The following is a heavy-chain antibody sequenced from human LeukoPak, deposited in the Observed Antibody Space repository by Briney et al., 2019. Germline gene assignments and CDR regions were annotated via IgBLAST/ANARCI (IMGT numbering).Heavy chain of an antibody. V-gene: IGHV3-48*03. J-gene: IGHJ5*02. CDR1: GLNLSTYD. CDR3: ARGDPHADL. Sequence: GGSLRLSCAVSGLNLSTYDMYWVRQAPGKGLEWIAHITISGHTKNYADSVKGRFTISRDNARTSLSLHMNSLRVEDTGLYYCARGDPHADLWGQGTLVAVSS. CDR2: ITISGHTK.